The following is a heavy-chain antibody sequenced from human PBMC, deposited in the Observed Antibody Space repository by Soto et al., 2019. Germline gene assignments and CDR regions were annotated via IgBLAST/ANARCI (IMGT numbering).Heavy chain of an antibody. D-gene: IGHD2-2*01. CDR3: ARGGKYCSSTSCYRLYYYYGMDV. J-gene: IGHJ6*02. CDR2: IYYSGST. V-gene: IGHV4-59*01. CDR1: GGSISSCY. Sequence: KASETLSLTCTVSGGSISSCYWSWIRQPPGKGLEWIGYIYYSGSTNYNPSLKSRVTISVDTSKNQFSLKLSSVTAADTAVYYCARGGKYCSSTSCYRLYYYYGMDVWGQGTTVTVSS.